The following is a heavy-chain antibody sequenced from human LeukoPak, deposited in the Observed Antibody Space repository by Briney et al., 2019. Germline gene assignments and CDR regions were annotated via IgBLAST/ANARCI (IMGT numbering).Heavy chain of an antibody. CDR1: GFTVSSNY. Sequence: GGSLRLSCAASGFTVSSNYISWVRQAPGKGLEWVSVIYSGGSTYYADSVKGRFTISRDNSKNTLYLQMNSLRAEDTAVYYCARVQTFYSGRPLDYWGQGTLVTVSS. J-gene: IGHJ4*02. CDR2: IYSGGST. D-gene: IGHD1-26*01. V-gene: IGHV3-53*01. CDR3: ARVQTFYSGRPLDY.